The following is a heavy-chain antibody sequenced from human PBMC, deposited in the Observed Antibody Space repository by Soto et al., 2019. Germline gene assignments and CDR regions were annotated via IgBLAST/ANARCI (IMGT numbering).Heavy chain of an antibody. V-gene: IGHV3-23*01. Sequence: GSVRLSCAASGFTFSTYALSWVRQAPGKGLEWVSAISANGQGIYYADSVRGRFTISRDNSKNTIFLHMDSLRAEDTAVYYCAKDRNYPRDQFHYWGQGTLVTVSS. CDR2: ISANGQGI. CDR3: AKDRNYPRDQFHY. CDR1: GFTFSTYA. D-gene: IGHD1-7*01. J-gene: IGHJ4*02.